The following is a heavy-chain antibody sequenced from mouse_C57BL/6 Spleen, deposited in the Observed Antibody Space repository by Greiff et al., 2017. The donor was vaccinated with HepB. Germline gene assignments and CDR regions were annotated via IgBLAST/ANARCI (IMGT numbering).Heavy chain of an antibody. CDR2: INPSTGGT. V-gene: IGHV1-42*01. D-gene: IGHD2-2*01. CDR1: GYSFTGYY. Sequence: VQLKQSGPELVKPGASVKISCKASGYSFTGYYMNWVKQSPEKSLEWIGEINPSTGGTTYNQKFKAKATLTVDKSSSTAYMQLKSLTSEDSAVYYCARYYGYDEGAWFAYWGQGTLVTVSA. J-gene: IGHJ3*01. CDR3: ARYYGYDEGAWFAY.